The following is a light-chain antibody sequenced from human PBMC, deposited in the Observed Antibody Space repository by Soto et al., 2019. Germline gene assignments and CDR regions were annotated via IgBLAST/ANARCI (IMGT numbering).Light chain of an antibody. V-gene: IGKV3-15*01. CDR3: QQSYSTPRT. J-gene: IGKJ1*01. Sequence: EIVLTQSPGTLSLSPGERATLSCRASQSVSANLAWYQQKPGQAPRLLIYGASTRATGMPARFSGSGSGTDFTLTISSLQPEDFATYYCQQSYSTPRTFGQGTKVDIK. CDR2: GAS. CDR1: QSVSAN.